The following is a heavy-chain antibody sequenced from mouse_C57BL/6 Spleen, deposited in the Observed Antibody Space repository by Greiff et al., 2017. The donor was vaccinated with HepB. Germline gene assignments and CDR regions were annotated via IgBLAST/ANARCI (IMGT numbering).Heavy chain of an antibody. D-gene: IGHD3-2*02. J-gene: IGHJ2*01. CDR2: IYPSDSET. CDR3: ARRSGSYAMDY. CDR1: GYTFTSYW. V-gene: IGHV1-61*01. Sequence: QVQLQHPGAALVRPGSSVQLSCKASGYTFTSYWMDWVQQRPGQGLDWIGNIYPSDSETPSNQKFKDKATLTVDKSSSTAYMQLSSLTSEDSAVYYCARRSGSYAMDYWGQGTTLTVSS.